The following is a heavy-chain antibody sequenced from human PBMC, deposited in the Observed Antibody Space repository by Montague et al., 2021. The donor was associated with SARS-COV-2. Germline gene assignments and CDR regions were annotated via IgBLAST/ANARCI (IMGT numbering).Heavy chain of an antibody. CDR2: IYYSGST. CDR3: ARHELDLAPGLSCYDGFDY. CDR1: GGSIRCYY. Sequence: SETLSLTCTVSGGSIRCYYWSWIRQPPGKGLEWIGHIYYSGSTNXNPSLKSRVTISVDTSKNQFSLKLSSVTAADTAVYYCARHELDLAPGLSCYDGFDYWGQGTLVTVSS. D-gene: IGHD5-12*01. V-gene: IGHV4-59*08. J-gene: IGHJ4*02.